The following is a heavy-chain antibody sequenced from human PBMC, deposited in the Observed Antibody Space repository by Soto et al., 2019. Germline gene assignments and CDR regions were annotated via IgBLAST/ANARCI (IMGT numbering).Heavy chain of an antibody. CDR3: AIDVTLGSPAGMDV. CDR1: GFTFSSYG. Sequence: QVPLVESGGGVVKPGRSLRLSCAASGFTFSSYGMHWVRQAPGKRLEWVAVISYDGSNKYYADSVKGRFTISRNNSKYTLYLQRNSLRADDTAVYYCAIDVTLGSPAGMDVLGQGTTVTVSS. CDR2: ISYDGSNK. D-gene: IGHD1-26*01. J-gene: IGHJ6*02. V-gene: IGHV3-30*03.